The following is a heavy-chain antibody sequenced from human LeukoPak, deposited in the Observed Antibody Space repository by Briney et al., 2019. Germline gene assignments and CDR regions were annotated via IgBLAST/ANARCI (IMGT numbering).Heavy chain of an antibody. CDR3: ASSYGDCSSGFDY. V-gene: IGHV4-59*01. Sequence: ASETLSLTCTVSGGSISSYYWSWIRQPPGKGLEWIGYIYYSGSTNYNPSLKSRVTISVDTSKNQFSLKLSSVTAADTAVYYCASSYGDCSSGFDYWGQGTLVTVSS. CDR1: GGSISSYY. J-gene: IGHJ4*02. D-gene: IGHD4-17*01. CDR2: IYYSGST.